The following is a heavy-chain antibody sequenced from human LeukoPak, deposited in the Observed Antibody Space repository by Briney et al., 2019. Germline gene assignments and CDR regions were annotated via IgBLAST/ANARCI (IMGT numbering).Heavy chain of an antibody. V-gene: IGHV4-61*09. CDR3: ARGILRDYYDSSGFYHRGGVGY. D-gene: IGHD3-22*01. CDR1: GGSVSTGSYY. CDR2: IHTSGTM. Sequence: PSETLSLTCTVSGGSVSTGSYYWSWIRQPAGRGLEWIGHIHTSGTMNYNASLKSRVRISVETSKNQFSLRLSPVTAADTAVYFCARGILRDYYDSSGFYHRGGVGYWGQGTLVTVSS. J-gene: IGHJ4*02.